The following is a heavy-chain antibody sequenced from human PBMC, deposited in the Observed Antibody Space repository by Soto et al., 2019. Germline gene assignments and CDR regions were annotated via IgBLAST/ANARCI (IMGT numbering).Heavy chain of an antibody. CDR2: ISWNSGSI. CDR3: AKDNAGGDPIYWYFDL. Sequence: SLKISCAASGFTLHNYAMHWVRQAPGRGLEWVSGISWNSGSIGYADSVKGRFTISRDNAKNSLYLQMNSLRAEDTAFYYCAKDNAGGDPIYWYFDLWGRGTLVTVSS. D-gene: IGHD2-21*02. J-gene: IGHJ2*01. CDR1: GFTLHNYA. V-gene: IGHV3-9*01.